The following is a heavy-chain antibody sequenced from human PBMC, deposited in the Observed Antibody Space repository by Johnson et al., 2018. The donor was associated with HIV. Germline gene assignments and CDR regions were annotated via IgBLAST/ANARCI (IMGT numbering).Heavy chain of an antibody. CDR2: ISGSGGST. Sequence: VQLVESGGGLVKPGGSLRLSCAASGFTFSSYAMSWVRQAPGKGLEWVSAISGSGGSTYYAASVKGRFTISRDNSTNSLYLQMNSLRAEDTAVYYCARGSGRLQQLDDYAFDIWGQGTMVTVSS. J-gene: IGHJ3*02. CDR3: ARGSGRLQQLDDYAFDI. CDR1: GFTFSSYA. D-gene: IGHD6-13*01. V-gene: IGHV3-23*04.